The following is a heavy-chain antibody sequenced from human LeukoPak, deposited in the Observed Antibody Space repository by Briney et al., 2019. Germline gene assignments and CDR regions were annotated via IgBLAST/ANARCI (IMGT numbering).Heavy chain of an antibody. CDR2: INPNSGGT. CDR1: GYTFTGYY. J-gene: IGHJ6*02. Sequence: GASVKVSCKASGYTFTGYYMHWVRQAPGQGLEWMGWINPNSGGTNYAQKFQGRVTMTRDTSISTAYMELSRLRSDDTAVYYCARSFGKNTAFTWHYGMDVWGQGTTVTVSS. D-gene: IGHD5-18*01. V-gene: IGHV1-2*02. CDR3: ARSFGKNTAFTWHYGMDV.